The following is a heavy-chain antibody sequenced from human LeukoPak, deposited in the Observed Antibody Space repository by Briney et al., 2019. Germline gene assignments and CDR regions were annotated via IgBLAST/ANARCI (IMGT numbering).Heavy chain of an antibody. D-gene: IGHD6-13*01. CDR3: AKDIGSSSWYYYYYGMDV. Sequence: GGSLRLSCAASGFTFRSYAMHWVRQAPGKGLEWVAVISYDGSNKYYADSVKGRFTISRDNSKNTLYLQMNSLRAEDTALYYCAKDIGSSSWYYYYYGMDVWGQGTTVTVSS. V-gene: IGHV3-30-3*01. CDR1: GFTFRSYA. J-gene: IGHJ6*02. CDR2: ISYDGSNK.